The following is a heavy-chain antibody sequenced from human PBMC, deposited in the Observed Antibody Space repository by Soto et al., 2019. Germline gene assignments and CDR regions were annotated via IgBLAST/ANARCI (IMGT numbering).Heavy chain of an antibody. CDR1: GGSISSSSYY. D-gene: IGHD5-12*01. J-gene: IGHJ4*02. Sequence: SETLSLTCTVSGGSISSSSYYWGWIRQPPGKGLEWIGNVYYSGTTNYNPSLKSRVTISADTSKNQFSLKMSSVTAADTAVYYCGRRWFGYGYPNWGQGTLVTVSS. CDR2: VYYSGTT. V-gene: IGHV4-39*01. CDR3: GRRWFGYGYPN.